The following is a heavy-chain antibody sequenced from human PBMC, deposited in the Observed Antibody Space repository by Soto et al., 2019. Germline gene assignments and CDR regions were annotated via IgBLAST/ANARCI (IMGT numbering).Heavy chain of an antibody. Sequence: GAPVKVSCKASGGTFSSYAISWVRQAPGQGLEWMGGIIPIFGTANYAQKFQGRVTITADESTSTAYMELSSLRSEDTAVYYCARALELLSEGFSYYGMDVWGQGTTVTV. CDR3: ARALELLSEGFSYYGMDV. J-gene: IGHJ6*02. V-gene: IGHV1-69*13. CDR2: IIPIFGTA. CDR1: GGTFSSYA. D-gene: IGHD1-26*01.